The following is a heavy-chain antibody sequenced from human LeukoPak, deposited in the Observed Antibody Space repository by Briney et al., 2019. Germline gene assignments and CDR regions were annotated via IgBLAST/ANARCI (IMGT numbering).Heavy chain of an antibody. CDR3: ATTTAVYDVSLSGAFDI. D-gene: IGHD5/OR15-5a*01. Sequence: GASVKVSCQVSGHTLTELSMHWVRQAPGEGLEWLGGFDPEAGETISAQNFQGRVTLTEDSSTDTAYMELSSLRSEDTAMYFCATTTAVYDVSLSGAFDIWGQGTMVTVSS. V-gene: IGHV1-24*01. CDR1: GHTLTELS. J-gene: IGHJ3*02. CDR2: FDPEAGET.